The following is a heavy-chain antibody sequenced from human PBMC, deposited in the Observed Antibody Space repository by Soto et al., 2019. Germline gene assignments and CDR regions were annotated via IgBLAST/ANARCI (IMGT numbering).Heavy chain of an antibody. D-gene: IGHD2-15*01. CDR1: GGTFSSYS. Sequence: SVNVSFKASGGTFSSYSISWGRQAPGQGLECMGGIIPIFGTANYAQKFQGRVTITTDESTSTAYMELSSLRSEDTAVYYCARDGSPPHYCSGGSCYSVSFDYWGQGTLVTVSS. CDR3: ARDGSPPHYCSGGSCYSVSFDY. CDR2: IIPIFGTA. J-gene: IGHJ4*02. V-gene: IGHV1-69*05.